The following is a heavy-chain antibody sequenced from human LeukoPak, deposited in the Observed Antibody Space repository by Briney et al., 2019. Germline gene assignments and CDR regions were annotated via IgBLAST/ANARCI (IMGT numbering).Heavy chain of an antibody. CDR1: GFTFSTFA. Sequence: GGSLRLSCAASGFTFSTFAMHWVRLSPGKGLEWVSSITGSGPYILYADSVKRLFTISRDNTKNLLYLEMNSLRAEDTAMYYCVRDVGAVRGEVYFDYWGQGTLVTVSS. J-gene: IGHJ4*02. CDR3: VRDVGAVRGEVYFDY. CDR2: ITGSGPYI. V-gene: IGHV3-21*06. D-gene: IGHD3-16*01.